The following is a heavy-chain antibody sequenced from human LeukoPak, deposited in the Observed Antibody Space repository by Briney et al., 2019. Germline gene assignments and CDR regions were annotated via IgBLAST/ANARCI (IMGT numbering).Heavy chain of an antibody. CDR1: GGSSSGYY. V-gene: IGHV4-34*01. J-gene: IGHJ4*02. CDR3: ARDDY. Sequence: PSETLSLTCAVYGGSSSGYYWSWIRQPPGKGLEWIGEINHSGSTNLNPSLKSRVTISIDTSKNQFSLKLSSVTAADTAVYYCARDDYWGQGTLVTVSS. CDR2: INHSGST.